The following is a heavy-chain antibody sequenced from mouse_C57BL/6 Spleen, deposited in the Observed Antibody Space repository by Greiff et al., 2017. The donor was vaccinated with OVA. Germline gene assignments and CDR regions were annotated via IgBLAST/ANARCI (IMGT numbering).Heavy chain of an antibody. CDR2: INPSNGRT. CDR1: GYTFTSYW. CDR3: ARERVTGGAWFAY. V-gene: IGHV1-53*01. J-gene: IGHJ3*01. D-gene: IGHD2-3*01. Sequence: QVQLQQPGTELVKPGASVKLSCKASGYTFTSYWMHWVKQRPGQGLEWIGNINPSNGRTNYNEKFKSKATLTVDKSSSTAYMQLSSLTSEDSAVYYCARERVTGGAWFAYWGQGTLVTVSA.